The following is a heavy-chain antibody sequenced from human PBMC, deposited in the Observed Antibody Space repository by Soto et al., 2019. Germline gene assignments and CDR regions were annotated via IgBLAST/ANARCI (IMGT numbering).Heavy chain of an antibody. V-gene: IGHV4-31*03. CDR1: GLTISSASYY. J-gene: IGHJ4*02. D-gene: IGHD6-13*01. Sequence: PSETRSLTCTVSGLTISSASYYWSWIRQHPGKGLEWVGNIYYNGSTYYSPSLKSRVTLWVDTSKNQFSLRLASVTAADTAVYYCARYRISGSWSKFDYWGQGTLVTVSS. CDR3: ARYRISGSWSKFDY. CDR2: IYYNGST.